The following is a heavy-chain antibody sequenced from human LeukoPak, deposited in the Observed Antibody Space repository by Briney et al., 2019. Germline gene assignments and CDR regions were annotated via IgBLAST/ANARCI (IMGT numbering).Heavy chain of an antibody. D-gene: IGHD3-10*01. J-gene: IGHJ5*02. Sequence: PSETLSLTCAVYGGSFSGYYWSWIRQPPGKGLEWIGEINHSGSTNYNPSLKSRVTISVDTSKNQFSLKLSSVTAADTAVYYCARGYYGSGSYYITWGQGTLVTVSS. CDR3: ARGYYGSGSYYIT. CDR1: GGSFSGYY. V-gene: IGHV4-34*01. CDR2: INHSGST.